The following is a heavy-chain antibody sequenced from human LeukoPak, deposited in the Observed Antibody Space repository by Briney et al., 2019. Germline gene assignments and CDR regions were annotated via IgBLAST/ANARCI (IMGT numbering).Heavy chain of an antibody. CDR3: ARHGGWGSTFDY. V-gene: IGHV4-30-4*01. D-gene: IGHD1-1*01. J-gene: IGHJ4*02. CDR2: IYYSGST. CDR1: GGSISSGDYY. Sequence: PSETLSLTCTVSGGSISSGDYYWSWIRQPPGKGLEWIGYIYYSGSTYYNPSLKSRVTISVDTSKNQFSLKLSSVTAADTAVYYCARHGGWGSTFDYWGQGTLVTVSS.